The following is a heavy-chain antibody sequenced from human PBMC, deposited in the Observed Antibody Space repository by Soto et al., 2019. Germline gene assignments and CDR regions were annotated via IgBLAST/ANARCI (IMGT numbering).Heavy chain of an antibody. CDR2: ISGSGGST. CDR3: AIPGDYYYYGMDV. J-gene: IGHJ6*02. V-gene: IGHV3-23*01. Sequence: GGSLRLSCAASGFTFSSYAMNWVRQAPGKGLEWVSAISGSGGSTYYADSVKGRFTISRDNSKNTLYLQMNSLRAEDTAVYYCAIPGDYYYYGMDVWGQGTTVTVSS. CDR1: GFTFSSYA.